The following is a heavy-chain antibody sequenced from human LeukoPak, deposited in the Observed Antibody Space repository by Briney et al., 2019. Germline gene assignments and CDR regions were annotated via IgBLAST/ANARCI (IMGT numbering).Heavy chain of an antibody. J-gene: IGHJ6*03. CDR3: ARGGDSRTGYYYSYMDV. CDR2: IYTSGST. CDR1: GGSISSYY. D-gene: IGHD2-21*02. V-gene: IGHV4-4*07. Sequence: PSETLSLTCTVSGGSISSYYWSWIRQPAGKGLEWIGRIYTSGSTNYNPSLKSRVTMSVDTSQNKFSLKLSSVTAADTAVYYCARGGDSRTGYYYSYMDVWGKGTTVTVSS.